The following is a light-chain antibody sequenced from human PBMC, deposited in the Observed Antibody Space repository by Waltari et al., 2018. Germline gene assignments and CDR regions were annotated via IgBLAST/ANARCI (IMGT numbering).Light chain of an antibody. Sequence: QSVLTQPPSASGTPGQRATISCSGSSPNIGSNPVNWYQQLPGTAPKLLIYSNNQRPSGVPDRFSGSKSGTSASLAISGLQSEDEADYYCAAWDDSLNGVVFGGGTKLTVL. CDR1: SPNIGSNP. J-gene: IGLJ2*01. CDR3: AAWDDSLNGVV. CDR2: SNN. V-gene: IGLV1-44*01.